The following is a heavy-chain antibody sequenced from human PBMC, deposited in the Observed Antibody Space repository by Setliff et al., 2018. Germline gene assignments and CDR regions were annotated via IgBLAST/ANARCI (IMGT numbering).Heavy chain of an antibody. J-gene: IGHJ4*02. CDR3: ARGNYYDSSGYSVDY. D-gene: IGHD3-22*01. Sequence: SVKVSCKASGGTFSSYAISWVQQAPGQGLEWMGGIIPIFGTANYAQKFQGRVTITTDESTSTAYMELSSLRSEDTAVYYCARGNYYDSSGYSVDYWGQGTLVTVSS. CDR1: GGTFSSYA. V-gene: IGHV1-69*05. CDR2: IIPIFGTA.